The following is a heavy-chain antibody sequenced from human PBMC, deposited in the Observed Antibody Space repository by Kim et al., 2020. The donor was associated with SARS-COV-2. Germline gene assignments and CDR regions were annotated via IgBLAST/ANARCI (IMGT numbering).Heavy chain of an antibody. CDR1: GGSISSSSYY. CDR3: ARGGYKNPFDY. CDR2: IYYSGST. Sequence: SETLSLTCTVSGGSISSSSYYWGWIRQPPGKGLEWIGSIYYSGSTYYNPSLKSRVTISVDTSKNQFSLKLSSVTAADTAVYYCARGGYKNPFDYWGQGTLVTVSS. D-gene: IGHD5-12*01. J-gene: IGHJ4*02. V-gene: IGHV4-39*01.